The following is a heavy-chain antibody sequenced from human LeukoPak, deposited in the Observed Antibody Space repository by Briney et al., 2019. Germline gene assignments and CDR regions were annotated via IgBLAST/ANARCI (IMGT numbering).Heavy chain of an antibody. CDR2: IYYSGST. Sequence: PSETLSLTCTVSGGSISSSSYYWGWVRQPPGKGLEWIGSIYYSGSTYYNPSLKSRVTISVDTSKNQFSLKLSSVIAADTAVYYCARPIILNVPMGAFDIWGQGTMVTVSS. CDR3: ARPIILNVPMGAFDI. J-gene: IGHJ3*02. V-gene: IGHV4-39*01. D-gene: IGHD3-9*01. CDR1: GGSISSSSYY.